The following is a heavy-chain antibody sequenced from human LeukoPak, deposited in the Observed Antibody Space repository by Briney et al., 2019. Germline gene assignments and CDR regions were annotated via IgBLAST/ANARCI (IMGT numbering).Heavy chain of an antibody. D-gene: IGHD3-9*01. CDR2: INTNTGNL. V-gene: IGHV7-4-1*02. CDR3: ARAAPDYDILTGYPDY. J-gene: IGHJ4*02. CDR1: GYTFTSYA. Sequence: ASVKVSCKASGYTFTSYAMNWVRQAPGQGLEWMGWINTNTGNLTYAQGFTGRFVFSLDTSVSTAYLQISSLKAEDTAAYYCARAAPDYDILTGYPDYWGQGTLVTVSS.